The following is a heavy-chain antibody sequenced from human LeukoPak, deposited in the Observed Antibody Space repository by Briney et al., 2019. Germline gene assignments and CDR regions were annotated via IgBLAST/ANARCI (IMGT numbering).Heavy chain of an antibody. Sequence: KSGGSLRLSCAASGFTFSSYSMNWVRQAPGKGLEWVSSISSSSYIYYADSVKGRFTISRDNAKNSLYLQMNSLRAEDTAVYYCARAEKAAAGAYDYWGQGTLVTVSS. CDR2: ISSSSYI. J-gene: IGHJ4*02. CDR3: ARAEKAAAGAYDY. CDR1: GFTFSSYS. V-gene: IGHV3-21*01. D-gene: IGHD6-13*01.